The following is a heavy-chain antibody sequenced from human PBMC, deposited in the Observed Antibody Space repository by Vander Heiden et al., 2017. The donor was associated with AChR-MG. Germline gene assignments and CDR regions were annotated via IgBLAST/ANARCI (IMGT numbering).Heavy chain of an antibody. D-gene: IGHD6-19*01. CDR3: ARGWGRRAVADYYFDY. Sequence: QVQLVQSGAEVKKPGASVKVSCKASGYTFTGYYMHWVRQAPGQGLEWMGWINPNSGGTNYAQKLQGRVTMTRDTSISTAYMELSRLRSDDTAVYYCARGWGRRAVADYYFDYWGQGTLVTVSS. CDR1: GYTFTGYY. J-gene: IGHJ4*02. CDR2: INPNSGGT. V-gene: IGHV1-2*02.